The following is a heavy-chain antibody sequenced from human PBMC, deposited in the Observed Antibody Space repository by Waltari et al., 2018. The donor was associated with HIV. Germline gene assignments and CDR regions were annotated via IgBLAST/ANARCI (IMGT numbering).Heavy chain of an antibody. Sequence: QLQLQESGPGLVKPSETLSLTCTVSGGSVFSSVSYWGWIRQPPGRGLEWIGTLYYTGNTSDNPSLQSRVTISVGVSKNQFSLKLGSVSASDTAVYYCARLDCSGGTCSPFDPWGQGTLVTVSS. CDR2: LYYTGNT. J-gene: IGHJ5*01. CDR1: GGSVFSSVSY. CDR3: ARLDCSGGTCSPFDP. D-gene: IGHD2-15*01. V-gene: IGHV4-39*01.